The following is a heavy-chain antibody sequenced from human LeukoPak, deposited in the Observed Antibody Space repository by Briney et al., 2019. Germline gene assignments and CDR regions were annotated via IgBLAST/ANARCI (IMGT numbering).Heavy chain of an antibody. CDR1: GGPINGYY. Sequence: SETLSLTCIVSGGPINGYYWSWIRQPPGKGLEWIGYIYFSGSTNYNPSLKGRVTMSIDTSKNQMSLKLSSVTAADTAVYYCARAGPIYYYHYMDVWGKGTTVTISS. D-gene: IGHD2-21*01. CDR3: ARAGPIYYYHYMDV. V-gene: IGHV4-59*01. J-gene: IGHJ6*03. CDR2: IYFSGST.